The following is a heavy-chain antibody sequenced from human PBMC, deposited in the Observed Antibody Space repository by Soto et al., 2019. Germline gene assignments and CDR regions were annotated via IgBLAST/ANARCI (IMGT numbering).Heavy chain of an antibody. CDR1: GYTFTSYY. CDR3: ARDMVRGARIMDV. CDR2: INPSGGST. D-gene: IGHD3-10*01. Sequence: ASVKVSCKASGYTFTSYYMHWVRQAPGQGLEWMGIINPSGGSTSYAQKFQGRVTMTRDMSTSTVYMELSSLRSEDTAVYYCARDMVRGARIMDVWGQGTTVTVSS. V-gene: IGHV1-46*01. J-gene: IGHJ6*02.